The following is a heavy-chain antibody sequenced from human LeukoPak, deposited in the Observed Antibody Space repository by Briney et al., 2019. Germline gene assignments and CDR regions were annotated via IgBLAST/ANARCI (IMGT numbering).Heavy chain of an antibody. CDR2: ISGSGGST. Sequence: SSETLSLTCAVYGGSFSGYYWSWIRQPPGKGLEWVSAISGSGGSTYYADSVKGRFTISRDNSKNTLYLQMNSLRAEDTAVYYCAKDRVGAILYFDYWGLGTLVTVSS. CDR1: GGSFSGYY. D-gene: IGHD1-26*01. J-gene: IGHJ4*02. V-gene: IGHV3-23*01. CDR3: AKDRVGAILYFDY.